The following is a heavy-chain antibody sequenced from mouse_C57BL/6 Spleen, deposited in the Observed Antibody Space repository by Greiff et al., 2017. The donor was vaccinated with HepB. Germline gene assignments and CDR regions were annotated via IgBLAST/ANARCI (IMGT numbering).Heavy chain of an antibody. CDR3: AREGSSGFDY. CDR2: ISSGGSYT. V-gene: IGHV5-6*01. D-gene: IGHD3-2*02. CDR1: GFTFSSYG. Sequence: EVHLVESGGDLVKPGGSLKLSCAASGFTFSSYGMSWVRQTPDKRLEWVATISSGGSYTYYPDSVKGRFTISRDNAKNTLYLQLSSLKSEDTAMYYCAREGSSGFDYWGKGTTLTVSS. J-gene: IGHJ2*01.